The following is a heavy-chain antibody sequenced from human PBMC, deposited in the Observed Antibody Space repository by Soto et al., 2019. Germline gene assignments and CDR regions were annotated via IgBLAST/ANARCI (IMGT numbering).Heavy chain of an antibody. V-gene: IGHV1-69*13. J-gene: IGHJ4*02. CDR3: ARGRAAISRLKGYYFDY. D-gene: IGHD3-22*01. Sequence: SVKVSCKASGGTFSSYAISWVRQAPGQGLEWMGRIIPIFGTANYAQKFQGRVTITADESTSTAYMELSSLRSEDTAVYYCARGRAAISRLKGYYFDYWGQGXLVTVYS. CDR1: GGTFSSYA. CDR2: IIPIFGTA.